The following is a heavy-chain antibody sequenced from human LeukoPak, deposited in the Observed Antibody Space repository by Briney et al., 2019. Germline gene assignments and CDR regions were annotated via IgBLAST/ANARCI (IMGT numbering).Heavy chain of an antibody. D-gene: IGHD3-3*01. V-gene: IGHV1-2*06. J-gene: IGHJ4*02. CDR3: ARGPPGFWSGLYKHPIDY. CDR1: GYTFTGYY. CDR2: INPNSGGT. Sequence: ASVKVSCKASGYTFTGYYMHWVRQAPGQGLEWMGRINPNSGGTNYAQKFQGRVTMTRDTSISTAYMELSRLRSDDTAVYYCARGPPGFWSGLYKHPIDYWGQGTLVTVSS.